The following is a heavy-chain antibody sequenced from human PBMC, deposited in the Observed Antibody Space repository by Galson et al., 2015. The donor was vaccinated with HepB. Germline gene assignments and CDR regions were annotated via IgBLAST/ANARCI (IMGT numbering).Heavy chain of an antibody. Sequence: SLRLSCAASGFTFSSYAMHWVRQAPGKGLEWVAVISYDGSNKYYADSVKCRFTIPRDNSKNTLYLQMNSLRAEDTAVYYCALQLDLHNYFDYWGQGTLVTVSS. CDR2: ISYDGSNK. J-gene: IGHJ4*02. CDR3: ALQLDLHNYFDY. V-gene: IGHV3-30*14. CDR1: GFTFSSYA. D-gene: IGHD1-1*01.